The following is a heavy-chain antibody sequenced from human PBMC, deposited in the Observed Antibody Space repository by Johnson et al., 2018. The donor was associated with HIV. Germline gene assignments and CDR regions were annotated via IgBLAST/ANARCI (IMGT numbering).Heavy chain of an antibody. CDR2: VKRHGRET. D-gene: IGHD3-3*01. V-gene: IGHV3-7*03. CDR3: ARGDTYYDFWSGYPFAFDI. Sequence: VQLVESGGGLVQPGGSLRLSCAASGFTFSSYAMHWVRQAPGKGLEWVANVKRHGRETYYVDSVKGRFTISRDNAKNSLYLQMNSLRAEDTALYYCARGDTYYDFWSGYPFAFDIWGQGTMVTVSS. J-gene: IGHJ3*02. CDR1: GFTFSSYA.